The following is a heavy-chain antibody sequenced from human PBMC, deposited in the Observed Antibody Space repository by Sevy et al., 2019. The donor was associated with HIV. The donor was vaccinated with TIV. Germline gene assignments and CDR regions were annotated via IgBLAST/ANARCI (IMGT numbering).Heavy chain of an antibody. D-gene: IGHD2-15*01. CDR2: FDPQYGET. CDR1: GYTLTKLS. CDR3: TTVGLAYFSGSSSYQGDWFDP. Sequence: ASVKVSCKVSGYTLTKLSIHGVRQAPGKGLEWMGQFDPQYGETIYAKRFQGRLTMTEDTSPDTAFMELSSLTSEDTAMDYCTTVGLAYFSGSSSYQGDWFDPWGQGTLVTVSS. J-gene: IGHJ5*02. V-gene: IGHV1-24*01.